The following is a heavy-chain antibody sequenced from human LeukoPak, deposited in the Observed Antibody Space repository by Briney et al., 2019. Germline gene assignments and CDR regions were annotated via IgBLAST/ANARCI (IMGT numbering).Heavy chain of an antibody. J-gene: IGHJ4*02. CDR3: AKVISGWYYGDTYYFDY. CDR2: ISWNSGSI. Sequence: GRSLRLSCAASGFTFDDYAMHWVRQAPGKGLEWVSGISWNSGSIGYADSVKGRFTISRDNAKNSLYLQVNSLRAEDTALYYCAKVISGWYYGDTYYFDYWGQGTLVTVSS. D-gene: IGHD6-19*01. V-gene: IGHV3-9*01. CDR1: GFTFDDYA.